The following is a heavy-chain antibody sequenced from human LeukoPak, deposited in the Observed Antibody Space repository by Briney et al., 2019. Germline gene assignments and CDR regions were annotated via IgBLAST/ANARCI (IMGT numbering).Heavy chain of an antibody. CDR2: INQTGKT. Sequence: SETLSLTCAVDGGSFSGFYWTWIRQTPGKGLEWIGEINQTGKTNYNPSLTDYNPSLKSRVTISVDSSKNQLSMKVNSVTAADTGVYYRARVRHDPLEYGYYMDVWGKGTTVTVSS. J-gene: IGHJ6*03. V-gene: IGHV4-34*01. D-gene: IGHD3-3*01. CDR1: GGSFSGFY. CDR3: ARVRHDPLEYGYYMDV.